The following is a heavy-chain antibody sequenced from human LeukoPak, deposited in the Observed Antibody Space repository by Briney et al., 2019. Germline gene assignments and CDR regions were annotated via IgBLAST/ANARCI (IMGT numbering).Heavy chain of an antibody. V-gene: IGHV3-20*01. CDR2: INWNGGST. J-gene: IGHJ6*03. CDR1: GFTFEDYG. Sequence: GGSLRLSCAGSGFTFEDYGMSWVRQAPGKGLEWVSGINWNGGSTGYAESVKGRFTISRDNAKNSLYLHIDSVRAEDSASYHCAKSSPYYGSGRGYYYMDVWGEGTTVTISS. CDR3: AKSSPYYGSGRGYYYMDV. D-gene: IGHD3-10*01.